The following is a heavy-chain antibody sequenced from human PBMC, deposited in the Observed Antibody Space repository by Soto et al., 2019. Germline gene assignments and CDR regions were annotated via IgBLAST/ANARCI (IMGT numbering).Heavy chain of an antibody. CDR1: GGSFSSYA. D-gene: IGHD6-13*01. CDR3: ARDLRAAGRPGMDV. CDR2: IIPIVGTG. V-gene: IGHV1-69*13. Sequence: SVKVSCKASGGSFSSYAISWVRQAPGQGLEWMGGIIPIVGTGDYAQNFQGRVTITADESTSTAYMELSSLRSEDTAMYYCARDLRAAGRPGMDVWGQGXTVTV. J-gene: IGHJ6*02.